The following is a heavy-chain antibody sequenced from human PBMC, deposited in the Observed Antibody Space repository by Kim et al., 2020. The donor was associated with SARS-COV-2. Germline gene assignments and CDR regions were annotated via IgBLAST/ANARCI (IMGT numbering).Heavy chain of an antibody. J-gene: IGHJ5*02. D-gene: IGHD3-22*01. CDR2: ISSSGSTI. CDR1: GFTFSSYE. Sequence: GGSLRLSCAASGFTFSSYEMNWVRQAPGKGLEWVSYISSSGSTIYYADSVKGRFTISRDNAKNPLYLQMNSLRAEDTAVYYCARTPARITMIVGRGWFDPWRQGTLVTVSS. CDR3: ARTPARITMIVGRGWFDP. V-gene: IGHV3-48*03.